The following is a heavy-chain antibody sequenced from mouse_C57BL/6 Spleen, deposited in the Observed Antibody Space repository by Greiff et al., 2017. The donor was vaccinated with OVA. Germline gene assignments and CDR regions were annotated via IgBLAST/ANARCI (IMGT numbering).Heavy chain of an antibody. V-gene: IGHV1-22*01. CDR1: GYSFTDYN. CDR3: TLSGDGRRYFDV. CDR2: INPNNGGT. J-gene: IGHJ1*03. Sequence: EVQLQQSGPELVKPGASVTMSCKASGYSFTDYNMHWVKQSHGKSLEWIGSINPNNGGTSYNQKFKGKATLTVNKSSSTAYMELRSLTSEDSAVYYCTLSGDGRRYFDVWGTGTTVTVSS. D-gene: IGHD6-2*01.